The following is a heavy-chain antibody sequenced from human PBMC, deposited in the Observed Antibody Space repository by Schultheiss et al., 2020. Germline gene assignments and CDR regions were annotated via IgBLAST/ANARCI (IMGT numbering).Heavy chain of an antibody. CDR3: ARVGATFVGENY. CDR2: IKQDGSEK. CDR1: GFTFSSYS. V-gene: IGHV3-7*01. D-gene: IGHD1-26*01. Sequence: GGSLRLSCAASGFTFSSYSMNWVRQAPGKGLEWVANIKQDGSEKYYVDSVKGRFTISRDNAKNSLYLQMNSLRAEDTAVYYCARVGATFVGENYWGQGTLVTVSS. J-gene: IGHJ4*02.